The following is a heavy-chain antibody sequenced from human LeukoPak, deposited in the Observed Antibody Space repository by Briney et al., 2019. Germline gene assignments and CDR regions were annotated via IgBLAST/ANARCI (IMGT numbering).Heavy chain of an antibody. CDR1: GGSISSYY. J-gene: IGHJ4*02. CDR2: IYYSGST. Sequence: SETLSLTCTVSGGSISSYYWSWIRQPPGKGLEWTGYIYYSGSTNYNPSLKSRVTISVDTSKNQFSLKLSSVTAADTAVYYCARSVLRYFDWLPTYYFDYWGQGTLVTVSS. D-gene: IGHD3-9*01. V-gene: IGHV4-59*08. CDR3: ARSVLRYFDWLPTYYFDY.